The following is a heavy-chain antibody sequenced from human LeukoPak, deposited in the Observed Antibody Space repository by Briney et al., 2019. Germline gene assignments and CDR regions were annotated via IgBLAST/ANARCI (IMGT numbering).Heavy chain of an antibody. J-gene: IGHJ4*02. D-gene: IGHD5-12*01. V-gene: IGHV1-18*01. Sequence: AAGTVSFTASGYTFTSYGISWVRQAPGEGGEWMGWISAYNGNTNYAQKLQGRVTMTTDTSTSTAYMELRSLRSDDTAVYYCARRSGYDFSSLDYWGQGTLATVS. CDR1: GYTFTSYG. CDR3: ARRSGYDFSSLDY. CDR2: ISAYNGNT.